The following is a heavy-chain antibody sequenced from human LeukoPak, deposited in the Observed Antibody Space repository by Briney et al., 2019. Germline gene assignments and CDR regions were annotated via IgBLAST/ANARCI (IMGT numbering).Heavy chain of an antibody. J-gene: IGHJ4*02. CDR2: ISTYNGNT. V-gene: IGHV1-18*01. Sequence: ASVKVSCKASGYRFTSYGISWVRQAPGQGLEWMGWISTYNGNTNYAQKVQGRVTMTADTSTSTAYMELRSLRSDDTAVYYCAREPSYYDSRGYDYWGQGTLVTVSP. CDR3: AREPSYYDSRGYDY. D-gene: IGHD3-22*01. CDR1: GYRFTSYG.